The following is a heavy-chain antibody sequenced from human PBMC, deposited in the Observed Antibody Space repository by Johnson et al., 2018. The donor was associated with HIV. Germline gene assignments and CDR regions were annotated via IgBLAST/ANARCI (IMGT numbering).Heavy chain of an antibody. CDR2: ISWNSGSI. V-gene: IGHV3-9*01. D-gene: IGHD6-13*01. Sequence: VQLVESGGGLVQPGRSLRLSCAASGFTFDDYAMHWVRQAPGKGLEWVSGISWNSGSIGYADSVKGRFTISRDNAKNSLYLQMNSLRAEDTALYYCAKDIQAGHLQEGALDIWGQGTMVTVSS. CDR3: AKDIQAGHLQEGALDI. CDR1: GFTFDDYA. J-gene: IGHJ3*02.